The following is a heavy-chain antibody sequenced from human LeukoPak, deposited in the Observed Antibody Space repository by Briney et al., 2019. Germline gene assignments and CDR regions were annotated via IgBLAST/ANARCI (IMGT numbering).Heavy chain of an antibody. J-gene: IGHJ6*03. V-gene: IGHV3-30*02. CDR1: GFTFSSYG. D-gene: IGHD3-3*01. CDR2: IRYDGSNK. CDR3: VGYYDFWSVNYYYMDV. Sequence: PGGSLRLPCAASGFTFSSYGMHWVRQAPGKGLEWVAFIRYDGSNKYYADSVKGRFTISRDNSKNTLYLQMNSLRAEDTAVYYCVGYYDFWSVNYYYMDVWGKGTTVTVSS.